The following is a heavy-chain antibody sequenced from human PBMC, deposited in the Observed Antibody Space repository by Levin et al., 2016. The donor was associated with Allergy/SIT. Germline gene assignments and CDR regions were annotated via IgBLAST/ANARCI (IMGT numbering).Heavy chain of an antibody. CDR3: ARGAPTYYDILTGYSNYGMDV. V-gene: IGHV4-30-4*01. CDR2: IYYSGST. Sequence: RQAPGKGLEWIGYIYYSGSTYYNPSLKSRVTISVDTSKNQFSLKLSSVTAADTAVYYCARGAPTYYDILTGYSNYGMDVWGQGTTVTVSS. J-gene: IGHJ6*02. D-gene: IGHD3-9*01.